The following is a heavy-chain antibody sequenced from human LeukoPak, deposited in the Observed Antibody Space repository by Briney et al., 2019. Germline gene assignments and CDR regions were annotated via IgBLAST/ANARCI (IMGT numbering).Heavy chain of an antibody. CDR2: IYSGGST. J-gene: IGHJ4*02. V-gene: IGHV3-53*01. CDR3: ARGGGPIAAAQVHYFDY. D-gene: IGHD6-13*01. Sequence: PGGSLRLSCATSGFTFEDYGMSWVRQAPGKGLEWVSVIYSGGSTYYADSVKGRFTISRDNSKNTLYLQMNSLRAEDTAVYYCARGGGPIAAAQVHYFDYWGQGTLVTVSS. CDR1: GFTFEDYG.